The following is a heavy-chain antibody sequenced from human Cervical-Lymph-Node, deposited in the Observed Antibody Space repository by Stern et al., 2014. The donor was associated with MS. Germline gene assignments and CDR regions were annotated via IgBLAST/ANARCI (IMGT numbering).Heavy chain of an antibody. CDR2: ISWNSDKI. CDR3: AKDRTSSSWGVDY. D-gene: IGHD6-13*01. V-gene: IGHV3-9*01. J-gene: IGHJ4*02. Sequence: EVQLVESGGGLVQPGRSLRLSCAGSGFNFDDYGMHWVRQAPGKGLAWVSGISWNSDKIVYAESVKGRFTISRDNDKDSLYLQMDSLRVEDTALYYCAKDRTSSSWGVDYWGQGSLVTVSS. CDR1: GFNFDDYG.